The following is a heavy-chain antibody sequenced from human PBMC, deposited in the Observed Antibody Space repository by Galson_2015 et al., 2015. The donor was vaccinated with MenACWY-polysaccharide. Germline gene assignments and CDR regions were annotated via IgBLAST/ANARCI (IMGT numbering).Heavy chain of an antibody. D-gene: IGHD3-9*01. Sequence: SVKVSCKASGYTFTSYGISWVRQAPGQGLEWMGWISAYNGNTNYAQKLQGRVTMTTDTSTSTAYMELRSLRSDDTAVYYCARLGNILTGYYKGFDYWGQGTLVTVSS. J-gene: IGHJ4*02. CDR3: ARLGNILTGYYKGFDY. CDR1: GYTFTSYG. V-gene: IGHV1-18*01. CDR2: ISAYNGNT.